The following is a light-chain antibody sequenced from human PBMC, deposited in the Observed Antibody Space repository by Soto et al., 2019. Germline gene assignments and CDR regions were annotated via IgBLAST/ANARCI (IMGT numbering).Light chain of an antibody. CDR3: QQYSSSPPIT. CDR2: GAS. Sequence: EIVLTQSPGTLSLSPGEGATVSCRASESVTNSYLAWYQQKPGQAPRLLIYGASTRASGVPVGFSGSGSGTDFTLTISRLEPEDFAVYFCQQYSSSPPITFGQGTRLEIK. V-gene: IGKV3-20*01. CDR1: ESVTNSY. J-gene: IGKJ5*01.